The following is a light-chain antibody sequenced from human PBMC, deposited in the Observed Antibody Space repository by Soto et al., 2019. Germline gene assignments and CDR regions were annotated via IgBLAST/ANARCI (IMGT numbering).Light chain of an antibody. J-gene: IGLJ1*01. CDR1: GSNIGAGYD. V-gene: IGLV1-40*01. Sequence: QCVLTQPPSVSGAPGRRVTISCTGSGSNIGAGYDVHWYQQFPGTAPKLLIYGNNNRPSGVPDRFSGSKSGTSASLAITGLQAEDEADYYCQSYDSSLSEVFGTGTRSPS. CDR3: QSYDSSLSEV. CDR2: GNN.